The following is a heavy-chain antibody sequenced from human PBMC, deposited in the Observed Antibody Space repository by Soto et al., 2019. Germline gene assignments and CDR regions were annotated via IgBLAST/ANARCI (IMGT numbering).Heavy chain of an antibody. CDR1: GYKFSNYF. D-gene: IGHD3-10*01. Sequence: QVQLVQSGAEVKKPGASVQVSCKTSGYKFSNYFIHWVRQAPGQGLQWMGIINPLSGGATHAQKFQDRVTFTRDTSTSTVYMELGSLRSDDTAVYFCARVGNYYGSGAPRPHYNYSMDAWGQGTTVTVSS. CDR2: INPLSGGA. J-gene: IGHJ6*02. CDR3: ARVGNYYGSGAPRPHYNYSMDA. V-gene: IGHV1-46*01.